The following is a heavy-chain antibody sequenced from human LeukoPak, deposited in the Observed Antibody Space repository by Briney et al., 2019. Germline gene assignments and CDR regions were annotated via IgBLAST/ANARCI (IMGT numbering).Heavy chain of an antibody. V-gene: IGHV3-30*02. CDR1: GFTFSSYG. D-gene: IGHD6-13*01. J-gene: IGHJ6*03. Sequence: PGGSLRLSCAASGFTFSSYGMHWVRQAPGKGLEWVAFIRYDGSNKYYADSVKGRFTISRDNSKNTLYLQMNSLRAEDTAVYYCAEAGRYSSSWYYYYYYMDVWGKGTTVTISS. CDR2: IRYDGSNK. CDR3: AEAGRYSSSWYYYYYYMDV.